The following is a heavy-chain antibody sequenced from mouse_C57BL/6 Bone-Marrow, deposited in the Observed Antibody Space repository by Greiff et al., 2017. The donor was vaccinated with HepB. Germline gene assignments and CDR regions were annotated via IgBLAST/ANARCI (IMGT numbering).Heavy chain of an antibody. CDR2: ISDGGSYT. D-gene: IGHD4-1*01. V-gene: IGHV5-4*01. CDR3: ARESNWAWFAY. J-gene: IGHJ3*01. CDR1: GFTFSSYA. Sequence: EVQLVESGGGLVKPGGSLKLSCAASGFTFSSYAMSWVRQTPEKRLEWVATISDGGSYTYYPDNVKGRFTISRDNAKNNLYLQMSHLKSEDTAMYYFARESNWAWFAYWGQGTLVTVSA.